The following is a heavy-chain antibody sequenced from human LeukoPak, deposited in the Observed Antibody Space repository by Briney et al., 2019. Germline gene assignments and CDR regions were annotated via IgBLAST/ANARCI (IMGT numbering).Heavy chain of an antibody. J-gene: IGHJ3*02. CDR2: MNPNSGGT. V-gene: IGHV1-2*06. D-gene: IGHD2-15*01. CDR1: GYTFTGYN. Sequence: ASVKVSCKASGYTFTGYNMHWVRQAPGQGLEWMGRMNPNSGGTNYAQKFQGRVTMTRDTSISTAYMELSRLRSDDTAVYYCARAIVPGTCGGNPGDGAFDISGEGTMVTVSS. CDR3: ARAIVPGTCGGNPGDGAFDI.